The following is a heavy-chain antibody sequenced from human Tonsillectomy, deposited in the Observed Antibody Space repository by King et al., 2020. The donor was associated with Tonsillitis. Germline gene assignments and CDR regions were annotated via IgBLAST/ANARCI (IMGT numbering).Heavy chain of an antibody. J-gene: IGHJ4*02. CDR3: AREMATSTSPFDY. CDR1: GCTFSSHT. Sequence: QLVQSGAEVKKPGSSVKVSCKASGCTFSSHTISWVRQAPGQGLEWMGGIFPMFGTANYAQKFQGRVTITADESTSTAYMELSSLRSEDTAVYYCAREMATSTSPFDYWGQGTLVTVSS. V-gene: IGHV1-69*01. CDR2: IFPMFGTA. D-gene: IGHD5-24*01.